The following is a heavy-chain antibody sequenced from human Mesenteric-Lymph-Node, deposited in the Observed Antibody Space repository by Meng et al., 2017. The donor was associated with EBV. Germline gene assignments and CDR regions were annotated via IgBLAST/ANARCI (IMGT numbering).Heavy chain of an antibody. V-gene: IGHV4-39*01. CDR3: ARLVSGWSGSYYFDY. CDR2: FYYSGST. J-gene: IGHJ4*02. CDR1: GGSISSSSYY. D-gene: IGHD6-19*01. Sequence: LQSQEPGPGLVTPWGTLPLPCTVSGGSISSSSYYWGWIRQPPGKGLEWIGTFYYSGSTYYNPSLKSRVTISVDTSKNQFSLKLSSVTAADTAVYYCARLVSGWSGSYYFDYWGQGTLVTVSS.